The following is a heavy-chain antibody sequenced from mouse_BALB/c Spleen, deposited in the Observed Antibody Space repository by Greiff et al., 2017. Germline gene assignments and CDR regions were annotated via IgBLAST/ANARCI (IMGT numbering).Heavy chain of an antibody. Sequence: VQLVESGPGLVAPSQSLSITCTVSGFSLTSYGVHWVRQPPGKGLEWLGVIWAGGSTNYNSALMSRLSISKDNSKSQVFLKMNSLQTDDTAMYYCARVFYYGSSEYYAMDYWGQGTSVTVSS. D-gene: IGHD1-1*01. CDR1: GFSLTSYG. CDR2: IWAGGST. CDR3: ARVFYYGSSEYYAMDY. V-gene: IGHV2-9*02. J-gene: IGHJ4*01.